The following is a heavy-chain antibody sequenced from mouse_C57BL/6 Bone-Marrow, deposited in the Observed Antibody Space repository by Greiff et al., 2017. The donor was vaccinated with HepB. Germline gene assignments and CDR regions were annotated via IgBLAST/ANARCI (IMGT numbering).Heavy chain of an antibody. V-gene: IGHV2-2*01. J-gene: IGHJ4*01. CDR1: GFSLTSYG. CDR2: IWSGGST. Sequence: VQVVESGPGLVQPSQSLSITCTVSGFSLTSYGVHWVRQSPGKGLEWLGVIWSGGSTDYNAAFISRLSISKDNSKSQVFFKMNSLQADDTAIYYCARPQRDYAMDYWGQGTSVTVSS. D-gene: IGHD6-1*01. CDR3: ARPQRDYAMDY.